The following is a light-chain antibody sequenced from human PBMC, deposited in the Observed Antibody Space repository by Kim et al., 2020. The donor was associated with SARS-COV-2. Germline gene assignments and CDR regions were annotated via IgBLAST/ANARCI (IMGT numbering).Light chain of an antibody. CDR1: SIDVGTYNL. V-gene: IGLV2-23*01. Sequence: GHSITISCTGTSIDVGTYNLVSWYQQHPGKAPKLMIYEGTKRPSGVSNRFSGSKSGNTASLTISGLQAEDEAGYYCCSYAGTSTWVFGGGTQLTVL. CDR2: EGT. CDR3: CSYAGTSTWV. J-gene: IGLJ3*02.